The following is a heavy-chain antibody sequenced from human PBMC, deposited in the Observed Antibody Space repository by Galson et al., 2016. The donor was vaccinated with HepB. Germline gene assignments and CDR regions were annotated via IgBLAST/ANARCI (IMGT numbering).Heavy chain of an antibody. Sequence: LRLSCAASGFTFSSYAISWVRQAPGKGLEWVSAISGSGSNTYCADSVKGRFAISRDNSKNTLYLQMNSLRAEDAAVYYCTFESTQSSMAGNYWGQGTLVTVSS. D-gene: IGHD6-19*01. CDR1: GFTFSSYA. V-gene: IGHV3-23*01. CDR2: ISGSGSNT. J-gene: IGHJ4*02. CDR3: TFESTQSSMAGNY.